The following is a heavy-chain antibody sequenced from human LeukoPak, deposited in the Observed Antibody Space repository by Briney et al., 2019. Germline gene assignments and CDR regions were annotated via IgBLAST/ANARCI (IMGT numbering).Heavy chain of an antibody. CDR2: ISSSSSYI. D-gene: IGHD3-10*01. CDR3: ARVVSLPLYGSGSHHQDY. V-gene: IGHV3-21*01. J-gene: IGHJ4*02. Sequence: GGSLRLSCAASGFTFSSYSMTWVRQAPGKGLEWVSSISSSSSYIYYADSVKGRFTISRDNAKNSLYLQMNSLRAEDTAVYYCARVVSLPLYGSGSHHQDYWGQGTLVTVSS. CDR1: GFTFSSYS.